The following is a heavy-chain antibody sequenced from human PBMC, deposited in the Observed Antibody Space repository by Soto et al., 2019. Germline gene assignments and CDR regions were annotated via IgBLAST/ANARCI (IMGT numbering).Heavy chain of an antibody. J-gene: IGHJ6*03. V-gene: IGHV3-21*01. CDR1: GFTFSSYS. CDR3: ARYPYYYGSGSYYNENYYYYYMDV. D-gene: IGHD3-10*01. Sequence: EVQLVESGGGLVKPGGSLRLSCAASGFTFSSYSMNWVRQAPGKGLEWVSCISSRSSYIYQADSVKGRFTISRDNAKNSLYLQMNSLRAEDTAVYYCARYPYYYGSGSYYNENYYYYYMDVCGKGTTVTVSS. CDR2: ISSRSSYI.